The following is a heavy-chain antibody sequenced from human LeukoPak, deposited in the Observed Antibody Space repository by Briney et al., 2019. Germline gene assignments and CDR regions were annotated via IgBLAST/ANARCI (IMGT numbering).Heavy chain of an antibody. J-gene: IGHJ4*02. CDR1: GFTFSSYS. Sequence: GGSLRLSCAASGFTFSSYSMNWVRQAPGKGLEWVSSISSSSSYIYYADSVKGRFTISRDNAKNSLYPQMNSLRAEDTAVYYCARDPNAYYDFWSGYTYFDYWGQGTLVTVSS. V-gene: IGHV3-21*01. CDR2: ISSSSSYI. CDR3: ARDPNAYYDFWSGYTYFDY. D-gene: IGHD3-3*01.